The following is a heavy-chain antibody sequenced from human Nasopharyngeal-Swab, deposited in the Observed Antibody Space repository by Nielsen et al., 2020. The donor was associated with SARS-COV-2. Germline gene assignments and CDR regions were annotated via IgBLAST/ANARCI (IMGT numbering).Heavy chain of an antibody. CDR1: VGTFSSYA. CDR2: IIPIFGTA. Sequence: SVKVSCKASVGTFSSYAISWVRQAPGQGLEWMGGIIPIFGTANYAQKLQGRVTMTTDTSTSTAYMELRSLRSDDTAVYYCASFASDCSGGSCYLSSFDYWGQGTLVTVSS. D-gene: IGHD2-15*01. CDR3: ASFASDCSGGSCYLSSFDY. V-gene: IGHV1-69*05. J-gene: IGHJ4*02.